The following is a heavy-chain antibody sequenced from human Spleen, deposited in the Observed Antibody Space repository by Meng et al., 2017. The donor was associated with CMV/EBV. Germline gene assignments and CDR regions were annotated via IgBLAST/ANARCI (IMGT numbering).Heavy chain of an antibody. CDR2: INHSGST. Sequence: QVQLRQGGEGLLKPSEARSFTCAVYGGSFSGYYWSWIRQPPGKGLEWIGEINHSGSTNYNPSLKSRVTISVDTSKNQFSLKLSSVTAADTAVYYCCSRRFGEWGYWGQGTLVTVSS. CDR1: GGSFSGYY. J-gene: IGHJ4*02. CDR3: CSRRFGEWGY. D-gene: IGHD3-10*01. V-gene: IGHV4-34*01.